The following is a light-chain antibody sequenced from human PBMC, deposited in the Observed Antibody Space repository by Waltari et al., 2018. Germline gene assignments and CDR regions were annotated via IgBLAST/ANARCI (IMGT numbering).Light chain of an antibody. V-gene: IGKV1-39*01. CDR2: GAS. J-gene: IGKJ2*01. Sequence: DIQMTQSPSSLSASVGDSVTITCRASQSISRHLNWSQHKPGKAPNPPIFGASNLQSGVPLRFSGSGSGTEFTLTISSLEPEDFATYYCQQSYSTLYTFGQGTRLEIK. CDR3: QQSYSTLYT. CDR1: QSISRH.